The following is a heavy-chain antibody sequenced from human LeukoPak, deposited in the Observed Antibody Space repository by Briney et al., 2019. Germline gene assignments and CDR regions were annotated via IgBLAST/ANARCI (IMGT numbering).Heavy chain of an antibody. V-gene: IGHV3-23*01. J-gene: IGHJ4*02. CDR1: GFTFSSYA. CDR2: ISGSGGST. CDR3: GVSSGWYNSHDY. Sequence: GGSLRLSCAASGFTFSSYAMSWVRQAPGKGLEWVSAISGSGGSTYYADSVKGRFTISRDNSKNTLYLQMNSLRAEDTAVYYCGVSSGWYNSHDYWGQGTLVTVSS. D-gene: IGHD6-19*01.